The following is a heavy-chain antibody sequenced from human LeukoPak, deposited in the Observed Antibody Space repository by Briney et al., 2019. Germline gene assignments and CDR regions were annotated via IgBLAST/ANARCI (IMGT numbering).Heavy chain of an antibody. CDR3: ASASAWYRIDY. D-gene: IGHD6-19*01. CDR1: GFSVSSNY. Sequence: GGSLRLSCAVSGFSVSSNYMSWVRQAPGKGLEWVSLIYSGGTTYYGDAVKGRFTISRDNSKHTLYLQMSSPRAEDTAVYYCASASAWYRIDYWGQGTLVTVSS. J-gene: IGHJ4*02. CDR2: IYSGGTT. V-gene: IGHV3-66*01.